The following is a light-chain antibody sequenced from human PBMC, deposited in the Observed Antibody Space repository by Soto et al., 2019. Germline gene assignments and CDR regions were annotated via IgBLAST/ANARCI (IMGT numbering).Light chain of an antibody. Sequence: QSALTQPPSASASLGASVTLTCALGSGYSNYKVDWYQQRPGKGPRFVMRVGTGGIVGSKGDGIPDRFSVLGSGPNRYLTIKNIQEEDESDYHCGADHGSGSNFVYVFGTGTKVPVL. CDR2: VGTGGIVG. CDR3: GADHGSGSNFVYV. CDR1: SGYSNYK. J-gene: IGLJ1*01. V-gene: IGLV9-49*01.